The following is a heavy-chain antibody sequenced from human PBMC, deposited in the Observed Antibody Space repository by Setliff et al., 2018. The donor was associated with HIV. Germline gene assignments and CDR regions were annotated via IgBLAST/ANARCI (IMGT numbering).Heavy chain of an antibody. J-gene: IGHJ4*02. CDR2: ISTYNGNT. Sequence: ASVKVSCKASGYTFTTYGISWVRQAPGQGLEWMGWISTYNGNTDYAQNFQGRVTMTTDTSTSTAYMDLRSLGSDDTAVYYCARWATRQGDFDYWGQGTLVTVSS. CDR1: GYTFTTYG. CDR3: ARWATRQGDFDY. D-gene: IGHD4-17*01. V-gene: IGHV1-18*01.